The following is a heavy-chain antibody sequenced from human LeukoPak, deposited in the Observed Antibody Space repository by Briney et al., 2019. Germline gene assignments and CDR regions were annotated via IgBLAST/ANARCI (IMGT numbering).Heavy chain of an antibody. CDR3: ATDRAIAAAGTRSPYYYYYGMDV. D-gene: IGHD6-13*01. V-gene: IGHV4-59*01. J-gene: IGHJ6*04. CDR2: IYYSGST. Sequence: PSETLSLTCTGSGGSISCYYWSWIPQPPGKGLEGRGNIYYSGSTNYNPSLKSRVTISVDTSKTQFAQKLSSVTAADTAVYYGATDRAIAAAGTRSPYYYYYGMDVWGKGTTVTVSS. CDR1: GGSISCYY.